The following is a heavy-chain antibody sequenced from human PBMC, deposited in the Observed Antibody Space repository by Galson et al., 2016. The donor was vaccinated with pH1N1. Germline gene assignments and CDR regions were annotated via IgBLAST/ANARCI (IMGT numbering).Heavy chain of an antibody. V-gene: IGHV5-51*01. J-gene: IGHJ4*02. Sequence: QSGAEVKKPGESLKISCQVSGYSFSSYWVAWVRKMPGKGLEWMAISYPDDSDIKYSPSFEGQVTISADKSISTAYLQWSSLKASDTAMYYCARYSGGFFFDYWGQGTLVTVSS. CDR2: SYPDDSDI. CDR3: ARYSGGFFFDY. CDR1: GYSFSSYW. D-gene: IGHD1-26*01.